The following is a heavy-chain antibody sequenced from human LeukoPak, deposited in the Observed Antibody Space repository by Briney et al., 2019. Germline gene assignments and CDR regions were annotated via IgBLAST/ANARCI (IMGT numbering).Heavy chain of an antibody. Sequence: QTGGSLRLSCAASGFTFGNAWMSWVRQAPGKGLEWVSVIYSGGSTYYADSVKGRFTISRDNSKNTLYLQMNSLRAEDTAVYYCARTGIAVAGMFNWGQGTLVTVSS. CDR1: GFTFGNAW. CDR3: ARTGIAVAGMFN. D-gene: IGHD6-19*01. CDR2: IYSGGST. V-gene: IGHV3-53*01. J-gene: IGHJ4*02.